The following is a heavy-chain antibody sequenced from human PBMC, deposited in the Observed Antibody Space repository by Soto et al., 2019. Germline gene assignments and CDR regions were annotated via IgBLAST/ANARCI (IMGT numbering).Heavy chain of an antibody. J-gene: IGHJ5*02. Sequence: QVQLVQSGAEVKKPGASVKISCKASGYTFTRYTMNWVRKAPGQMLEWMGWINPDNGNTKSSQKFQDRVIITRDTSASTAYMDLRGLKSEDTAVYYCARGIATGELDPWGQGTLVTVSS. V-gene: IGHV1-3*01. CDR1: GYTFTRYT. CDR3: ARGIATGELDP. D-gene: IGHD2-15*01. CDR2: INPDNGNT.